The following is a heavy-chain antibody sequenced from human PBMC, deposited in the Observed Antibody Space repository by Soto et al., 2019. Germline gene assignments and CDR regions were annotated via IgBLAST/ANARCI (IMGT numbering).Heavy chain of an antibody. V-gene: IGHV4-39*01. CDR3: ARLYYDSSGYVDY. J-gene: IGHJ4*02. Sequence: QLQLQESGPGLVKPSETLSLTCTVSGGSISSSSYYWGWIRQPPGKGLEWIGSIYYSGSTYYNPSLKSRVXXSXDXXKNHVSLKLSSVTAADTAVYYCARLYYDSSGYVDYWGQGTLVTVSS. CDR1: GGSISSSSYY. CDR2: IYYSGST. D-gene: IGHD3-22*01.